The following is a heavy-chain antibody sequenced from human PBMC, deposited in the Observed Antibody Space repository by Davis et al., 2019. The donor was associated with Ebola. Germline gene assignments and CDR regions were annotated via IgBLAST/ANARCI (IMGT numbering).Heavy chain of an antibody. J-gene: IGHJ4*02. CDR2: ISYDGSNK. CDR1: GFTFSSYG. D-gene: IGHD1-26*01. CDR3: AKDYRPIVGATGYFDY. Sequence: PGGSLRLSCAASGFTFSSYGMHWVRQAPGKGLEWVAVISYDGSNKYYADSVKGRFTISRDNSKNTLYLQMNSLRAEDTAVYYCAKDYRPIVGATGYFDYWGQGTLVTVSS. V-gene: IGHV3-30*18.